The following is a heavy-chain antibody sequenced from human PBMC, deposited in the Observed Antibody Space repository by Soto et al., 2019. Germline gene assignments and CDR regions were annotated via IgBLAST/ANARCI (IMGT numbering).Heavy chain of an antibody. CDR3: ATVPLWCSSTSGYTEGFEY. CDR1: GFTFSNYA. V-gene: IGHV3-23*01. Sequence: EVQLLDSGGGLVQPGGSLRLSCTASGFTFSNYAMSWVRQPPGKGLEWVSVISAGGTPYYADSVKGRFTVSRANAKNTRYLQMNSLRAEDTAVYYFATVPLWCSSTSGYTEGFEYWGQGTLVTVPS. J-gene: IGHJ4*02. D-gene: IGHD2-2*02. CDR2: ISAGGTP.